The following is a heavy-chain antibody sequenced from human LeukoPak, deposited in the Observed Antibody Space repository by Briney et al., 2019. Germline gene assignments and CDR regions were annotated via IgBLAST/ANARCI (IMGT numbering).Heavy chain of an antibody. D-gene: IGHD3-10*01. CDR2: INPSGDST. CDR3: ARDKPAYDSGIYYSSNYSDY. V-gene: IGHV1-46*01. Sequence: ASVKVSCKASGYTFTSYYMHWVRQAPGQGLEWMGIINPSGDSTNYAQKFQGRVTMTRDTSTSTLYMDLSSLTSEDTAVYYCARDKPAYDSGIYYSSNYSDYWGQGTLVTVSS. J-gene: IGHJ4*02. CDR1: GYTFTSYY.